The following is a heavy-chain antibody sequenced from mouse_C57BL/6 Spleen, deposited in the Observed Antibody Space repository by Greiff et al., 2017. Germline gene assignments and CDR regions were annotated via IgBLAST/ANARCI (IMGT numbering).Heavy chain of an antibody. Sequence: QVQLQQSDAELVKPGASVKISCKVSGYTFTDHSIHWMKQRPEQGLEWIGYIYPRVGSPKYNKKFKGKATLTADKSSSTAYLQLNSLTSEASAVYFCAGGDCYGGGGEAIDYWGQGTTVTVSS. D-gene: IGHD1-1*01. CDR1: GYTFTDHS. V-gene: IGHV1-78*01. CDR3: AGGDCYGGGGEAIDY. J-gene: IGHJ4*01. CDR2: IYPRVGSP.